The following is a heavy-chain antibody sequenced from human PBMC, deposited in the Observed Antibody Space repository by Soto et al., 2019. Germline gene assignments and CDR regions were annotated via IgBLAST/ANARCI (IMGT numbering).Heavy chain of an antibody. CDR2: ISYDGSNK. J-gene: IGHJ6*02. V-gene: IGHV3-30*18. CDR3: AKDHRDSGWNYGMDV. Sequence: GESLKISCAASGFTFSSYGMHWVRQAPGKGLEWVAVISYDGSNKYYADSVKGRFTISRDNSKNTLYLQMNSLRAEDTAVYYCAKDHRDSGWNYGMDVWGQGTTVTVSS. D-gene: IGHD6-19*01. CDR1: GFTFSSYG.